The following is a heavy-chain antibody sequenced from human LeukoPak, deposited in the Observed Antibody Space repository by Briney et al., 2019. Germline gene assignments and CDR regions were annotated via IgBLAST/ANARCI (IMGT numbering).Heavy chain of an antibody. V-gene: IGHV3-74*01. CDR2: VNSDGTST. CDR3: VRIGYDGDYGFADY. Sequence: GGSLRLSCAAPGFTFSIYWMHWVGQVPGKGLEWVSRVNSDGTSTDYADSVKGRFTISRDNVKNTLYLQMNSLRSEDTAVYYCVRIGYDGDYGFADYWGQGTLVTVSS. CDR1: GFTFSIYW. J-gene: IGHJ4*02. D-gene: IGHD4-17*01.